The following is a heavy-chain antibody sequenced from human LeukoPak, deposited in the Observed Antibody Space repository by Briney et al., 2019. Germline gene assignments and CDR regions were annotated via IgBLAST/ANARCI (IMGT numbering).Heavy chain of an antibody. D-gene: IGHD2-2*02. CDR2: IYYSGST. Sequence: SQTLSLTCTVSGGSIGSGGYYWSWIRQHPGKGLEWIGYIYYSGSTYYNPSLKSRVTISVDTSKNQFSLKLSSVTAADTAVYYCARVVVVPAAILRAFDIWGQGTMVTVSS. CDR3: ARVVVVPAAILRAFDI. CDR1: GGSIGSGGYY. J-gene: IGHJ3*02. V-gene: IGHV4-31*03.